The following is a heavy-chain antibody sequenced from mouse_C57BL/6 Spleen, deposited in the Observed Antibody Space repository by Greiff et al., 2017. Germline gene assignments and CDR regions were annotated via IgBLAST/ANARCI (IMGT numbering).Heavy chain of an antibody. V-gene: IGHV1-12*01. J-gene: IGHJ2*01. CDR1: GYKFTSYN. D-gene: IGHD1-1*01. Sequence: QVQLQQSGAELVRPGASVKMSCKASGYKFTSYNMHWVKQTPRQGLEWIGAIYPGNGDTSYNQKFKGKATLTVDKSSSTAYMQLSSLTSEDSAVYCCAIIYYYGSSPFDYWGQGTTLTVSS. CDR2: IYPGNGDT. CDR3: AIIYYYGSSPFDY.